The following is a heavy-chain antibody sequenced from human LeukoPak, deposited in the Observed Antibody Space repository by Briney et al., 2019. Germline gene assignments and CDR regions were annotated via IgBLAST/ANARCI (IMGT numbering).Heavy chain of an antibody. CDR2: INPNSGGT. D-gene: IGHD6-6*01. Sequence: ASVKVSCKASGYTFTSYGISWVRQAPGQGLEWMGWINPNSGGTNYAQKFQGRVTLTRDTSINTASMDLSRLTSDDTAVYYCARDVSVAARPGYWGQGTLVTVSS. V-gene: IGHV1-2*02. J-gene: IGHJ4*02. CDR1: GYTFTSYG. CDR3: ARDVSVAARPGY.